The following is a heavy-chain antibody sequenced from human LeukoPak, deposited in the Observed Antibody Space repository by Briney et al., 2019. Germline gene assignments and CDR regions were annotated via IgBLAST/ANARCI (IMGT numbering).Heavy chain of an antibody. CDR3: ARDSFPNYDSSGYDGMDV. J-gene: IGHJ6*02. V-gene: IGHV3-33*01. CDR1: GFTFSSYG. D-gene: IGHD3-22*01. Sequence: GGSLRLSCAASGFTFSSYGMPWVRQAPGKGLEWVAVIWYDGSNKYYADSVKGRFTISRDNSKNTLYLQMNSLRAEDTAVYYCARDSFPNYDSSGYDGMDVWGQGTTVTVSS. CDR2: IWYDGSNK.